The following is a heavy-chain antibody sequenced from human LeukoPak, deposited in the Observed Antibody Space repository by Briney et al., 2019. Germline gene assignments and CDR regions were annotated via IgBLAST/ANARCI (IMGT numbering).Heavy chain of an antibody. J-gene: IGHJ6*03. V-gene: IGHV4-38-2*01. CDR2: IYHSGTP. D-gene: IGHD1-1*01. CDR3: ARHGVGSYWDDYHQYYMDV. CDR1: GFSITSNLH. Sequence: RASETLSLTRGVSGFSITSNLHWSWIRQPPGTGLEWIGRIYHSGTPYYSPSLKSQLTISVGRSRNQFSLKMTTVTAADTAVFYCARHGVGSYWDDYHQYYMDVWGKGTTVTVSS.